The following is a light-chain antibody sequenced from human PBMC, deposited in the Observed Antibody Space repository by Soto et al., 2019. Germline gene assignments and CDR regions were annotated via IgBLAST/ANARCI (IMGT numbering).Light chain of an antibody. Sequence: QSVLTQPPSASGTPGQRVTISCSGSISNIGSNAVNWYQQVPGAAPKLLIHSNNQRPSGVPDRFSGSKSGTSASLAISGLQSEDEADYYCAAWDDSLNGVVFGGGTKLTVL. CDR1: ISNIGSNA. CDR2: SNN. J-gene: IGLJ2*01. CDR3: AAWDDSLNGVV. V-gene: IGLV1-44*01.